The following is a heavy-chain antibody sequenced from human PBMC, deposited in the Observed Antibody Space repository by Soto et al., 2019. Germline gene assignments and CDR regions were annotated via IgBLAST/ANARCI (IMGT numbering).Heavy chain of an antibody. CDR1: GYTLTELS. CDR3: ARGRRDTAMVEYYYYNYMDV. V-gene: IGHV1-24*01. J-gene: IGHJ6*03. D-gene: IGHD5-18*01. Sequence: ASVKVSCKVSGYTLTELSMHWVRQAPGKGLEWMGGFDPEDGETIYAQKFQGRVTMTEDTSTDTAYMELSSLRSEDTAVYYCARGRRDTAMVEYYYYNYMDVWGNGTRSPSP. CDR2: FDPEDGET.